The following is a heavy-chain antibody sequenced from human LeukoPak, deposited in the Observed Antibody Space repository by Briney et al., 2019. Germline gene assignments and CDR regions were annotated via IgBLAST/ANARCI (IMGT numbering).Heavy chain of an antibody. J-gene: IGHJ3*02. Sequence: GGSLRLSCAASGFTFSTYWMHWVRQAPGKGPVWVSRINSDGRSTNYADSVKGRFSISRENAKNTLYLQMNSLRAVDTAVYYCARGGIADPRGPFDIWGQGTMVTVSS. CDR2: INSDGRST. CDR1: GFTFSTYW. CDR3: ARGGIADPRGPFDI. D-gene: IGHD6-13*01. V-gene: IGHV3-74*01.